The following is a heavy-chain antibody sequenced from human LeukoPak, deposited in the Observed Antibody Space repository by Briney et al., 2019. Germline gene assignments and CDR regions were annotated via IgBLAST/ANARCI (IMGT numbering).Heavy chain of an antibody. Sequence: GGSLRLSCAASGFTFSSYAMNWVRQAPGKGREWVSGTGSTGVSTFYADSVKGRFTVSRDNSKNTLSLQMNSLRAEDTAVYYCAKDPGVVPAHYFDYWGQGTLVTVSS. D-gene: IGHD2-2*01. J-gene: IGHJ4*02. CDR3: AKDPGVVPAHYFDY. CDR2: TGSTGVST. V-gene: IGHV3-23*01. CDR1: GFTFSSYA.